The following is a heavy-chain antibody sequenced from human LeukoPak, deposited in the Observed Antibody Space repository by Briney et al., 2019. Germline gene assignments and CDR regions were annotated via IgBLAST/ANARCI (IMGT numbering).Heavy chain of an antibody. D-gene: IGHD4-17*01. CDR1: GFTFSSYA. Sequence: GGSQRLSCAASGFTFSSYAMSRVRQAPGKGLEWVSVIIGSGANTYYADSVKGRFTISTDNSKNTLYLQMNSLRAEDTAVFFCAKSLTTVKRGNFDSWGQGTLVTVSS. V-gene: IGHV3-23*01. J-gene: IGHJ4*02. CDR2: IIGSGANT. CDR3: AKSLTTVKRGNFDS.